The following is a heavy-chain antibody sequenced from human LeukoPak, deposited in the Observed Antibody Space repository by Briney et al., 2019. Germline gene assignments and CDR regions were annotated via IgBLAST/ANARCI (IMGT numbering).Heavy chain of an antibody. CDR3: ARVPPAASPRSDY. J-gene: IGHJ4*02. Sequence: ASVKVSCKASGYTFTGYYMHWVRQAPGQRLEWMGRINPNSGGTNYAQKFQGRVTMTRDTSISTAYMELSRLRSDDTAVYYCARVPPAASPRSDYWGQGTLVTVSS. CDR2: INPNSGGT. V-gene: IGHV1-2*06. D-gene: IGHD2-2*01. CDR1: GYTFTGYY.